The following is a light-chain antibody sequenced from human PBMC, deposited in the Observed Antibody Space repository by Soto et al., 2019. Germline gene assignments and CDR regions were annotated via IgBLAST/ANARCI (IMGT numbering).Light chain of an antibody. J-gene: IGLJ1*01. CDR2: DVS. CDR3: SSYTSSSTLV. Sequence: QSVLTQPASVSGSPGQSITISCTGTSSDVGGYNYVSWYQQHPGKAPKLMIYDVSNRPSGVSNRFSGSKSGNTASLTISWLPAEDEADYYCSSYTSSSTLVFGTGTKLTVL. CDR1: SSDVGGYNY. V-gene: IGLV2-14*01.